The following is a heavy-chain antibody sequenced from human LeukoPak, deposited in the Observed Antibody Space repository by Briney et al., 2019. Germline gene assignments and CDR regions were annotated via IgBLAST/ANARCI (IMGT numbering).Heavy chain of an antibody. D-gene: IGHD4-17*01. V-gene: IGHV4-59*01. CDR3: ARDHGDPPGAFDY. CDR2: IYYSGST. CDR1: GGSISSYN. Sequence: SETLSLTCTVSGGSISSYNWSWIRQPPGKGLEWIGYIYYSGSTNYNPSFKSRVTISVDTSKNQFSLKLSSVTAADTAVYYCARDHGDPPGAFDYWGQGTLVTVSS. J-gene: IGHJ4*02.